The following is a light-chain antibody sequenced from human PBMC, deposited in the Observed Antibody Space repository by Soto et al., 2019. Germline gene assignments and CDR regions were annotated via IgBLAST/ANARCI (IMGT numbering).Light chain of an antibody. J-gene: IGLJ1*01. Sequence: QSALTQPASVSGSPGQSITISCTGTSSDVGGYNYVSWYQQHPGKAPKLMIYDVSNRPSGVSNRFSGSKSGNTASLTISGLQAEDEADYYCSSYTSSSTSVFGTATKVTVL. CDR1: SSDVGGYNY. CDR3: SSYTSSSTSV. CDR2: DVS. V-gene: IGLV2-14*01.